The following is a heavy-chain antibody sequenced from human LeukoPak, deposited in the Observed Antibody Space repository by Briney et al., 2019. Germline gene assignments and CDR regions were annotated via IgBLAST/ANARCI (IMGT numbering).Heavy chain of an antibody. CDR2: INPNSGGT. V-gene: IGHV1-2*02. D-gene: IGHD5-18*01. CDR1: GYTFTGYY. CDR3: ARDIVMVTYWFDP. Sequence: ASVNASCKASGYTFTGYYMHWVRQAPRQGLEWMGWINPNSGGTNYAQKFQGRVTMTRDTSISTAYMELSRLRSDDTAVYYWARDIVMVTYWFDPWGQGTLVTVSS. J-gene: IGHJ5*02.